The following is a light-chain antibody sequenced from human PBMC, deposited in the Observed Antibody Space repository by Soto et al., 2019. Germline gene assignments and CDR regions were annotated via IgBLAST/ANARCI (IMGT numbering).Light chain of an antibody. J-gene: IGLJ1*01. CDR2: EDN. V-gene: IGLV2-14*02. Sequence: QSALTQPASVSGSPGQSITISCTGTSSDVGSYNLVSWYQHHPGKAPKFIIYEDNKRPSGVSNRFSGSKSGNTASLTISGLQAEDEADYYCVSFTTSRSYVFGTGTKLTVL. CDR3: VSFTTSRSYV. CDR1: SSDVGSYNL.